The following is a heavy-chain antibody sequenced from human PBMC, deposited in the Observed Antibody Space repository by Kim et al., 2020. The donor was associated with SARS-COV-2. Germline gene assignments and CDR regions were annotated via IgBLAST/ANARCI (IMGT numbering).Heavy chain of an antibody. J-gene: IGHJ6*02. CDR2: INGPSSHL. CDR3: ARDKHQTARAGSMDV. D-gene: IGHD5-18*01. Sequence: GGSLRLSCAGSGFPFSTYDMNWVRQAPGKGPEWIAYINGPSSHLYYADSVRGRFTISRDNAKNSLYLQMDSLRAEDTAVFYCARDKHQTARAGSMDVWGQGTTVTVSS. CDR1: GFPFSTYD. V-gene: IGHV3-21*01.